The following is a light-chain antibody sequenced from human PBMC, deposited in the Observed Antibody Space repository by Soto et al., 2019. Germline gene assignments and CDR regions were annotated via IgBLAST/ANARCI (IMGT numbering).Light chain of an antibody. Sequence: VLTQSPGPLSLSPGERATLSCRASQSVTNNYLAWYQQKPGQAPRLLIYGASSRATGIPDRFSGSGSGTDFTLTISSLQPEDFATYYCIQDYNYPLTFGGGTKVDIK. V-gene: IGKV3-20*01. CDR2: GAS. J-gene: IGKJ4*01. CDR1: QSVTNNY. CDR3: IQDYNYPLT.